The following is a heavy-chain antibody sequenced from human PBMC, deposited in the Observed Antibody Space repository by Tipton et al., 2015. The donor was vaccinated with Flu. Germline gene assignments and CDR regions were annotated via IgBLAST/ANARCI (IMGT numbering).Heavy chain of an antibody. Sequence: LRLSCTVSGDSVSYYYWNWIRQPPGKGLEWIGFSYYSGSTAYNPSLRSRVTISVDTSRNQFSLNLKSVTAADTAMYYCARGSWEVRFDPWGQGTLVTVSS. CDR3: ARGSWEVRFDP. D-gene: IGHD1-26*01. CDR2: SYYSGST. CDR1: GDSVSYYY. V-gene: IGHV4-59*02. J-gene: IGHJ5*02.